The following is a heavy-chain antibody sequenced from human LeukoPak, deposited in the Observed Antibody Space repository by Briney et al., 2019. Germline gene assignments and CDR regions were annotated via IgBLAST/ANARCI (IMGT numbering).Heavy chain of an antibody. CDR2: ISGSGGST. CDR1: GFTVSSNY. CDR3: ANQGIAARDV. D-gene: IGHD6-6*01. J-gene: IGHJ4*02. Sequence: PGGSLRLSCAASGFTVSSNYMSWVRQAPGKGLEWVSAISGSGGSTYYADSVKGRFTISRDNSKNTLYLQMNSLRAEDTAVYYCANQGIAARDVWGQGTLVTVSS. V-gene: IGHV3-23*01.